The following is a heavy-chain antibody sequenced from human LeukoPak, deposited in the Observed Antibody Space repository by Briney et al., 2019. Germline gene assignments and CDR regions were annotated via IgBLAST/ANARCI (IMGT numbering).Heavy chain of an antibody. CDR2: ISDSGST. D-gene: IGHD3-22*01. Sequence: SETLSLTCVVSGGSLSTHHWSWIRQSPGRGLEWIGYISDSGSTNYNPSLKSRVTISVDTSKNQFSPMLSSVTAADTAVYYCARGYDSSAYYPFNYWGQGTLVTVSS. CDR1: GGSLSTHH. CDR3: ARGYDSSAYYPFNY. J-gene: IGHJ4*02. V-gene: IGHV4-59*11.